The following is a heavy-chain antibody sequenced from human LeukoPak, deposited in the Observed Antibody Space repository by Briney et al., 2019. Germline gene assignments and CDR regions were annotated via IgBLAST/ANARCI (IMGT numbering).Heavy chain of an antibody. CDR3: ARDPGTGDD. J-gene: IGHJ4*02. CDR1: GGSISSYY. Sequence: SETLSLTCTVSGGSISSYYWSWIRQPPGKGLEWIGYIYYSGSTNYNPSLKSRATISVDTSKNQFSLKLSSVTAADTAVYYCARDPGTGDDWGQGTLVTVSS. V-gene: IGHV4-59*01. CDR2: IYYSGST. D-gene: IGHD7-27*01.